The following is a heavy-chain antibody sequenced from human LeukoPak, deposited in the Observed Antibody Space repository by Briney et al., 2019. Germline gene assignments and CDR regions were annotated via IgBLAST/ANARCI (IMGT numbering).Heavy chain of an antibody. CDR1: GYSFTSYW. J-gene: IGHJ4*02. CDR3: ARGVPKDY. V-gene: IGHV5-51*03. D-gene: IGHD1-1*01. Sequence: GESLTLSCKGSGYSFTSYWIGWVRQMPGKGLEWMGIIFPADSDTRYSPSFQGQVTISTDKSISTAYLQWSSLKASDTAMYYRARGVPKDYWGQGTLVTVSS. CDR2: IFPADSDT.